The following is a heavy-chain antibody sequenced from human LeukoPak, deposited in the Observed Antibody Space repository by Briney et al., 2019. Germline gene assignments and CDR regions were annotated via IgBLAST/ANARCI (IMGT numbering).Heavy chain of an antibody. CDR2: INHSGST. CDR1: GGSFSGYY. Sequence: SETLSLTCAVYGGSFSGYYWSWIRQPPGKGLEWIGEINHSGSTNYNPSLKSRVTISVDTSKNQFSLKLSSVTAADTAVYYCARLGQQLVQTSWFDPWGQGTLVTVSS. D-gene: IGHD6-13*01. CDR3: ARLGQQLVQTSWFDP. J-gene: IGHJ5*02. V-gene: IGHV4-34*01.